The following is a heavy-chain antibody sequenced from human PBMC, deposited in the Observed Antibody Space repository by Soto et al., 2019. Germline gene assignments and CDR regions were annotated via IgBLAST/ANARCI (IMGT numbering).Heavy chain of an antibody. CDR2: IYYSGRT. D-gene: IGHD2-21*02. V-gene: IGHV4-39*01. Sequence: PAETVSLTYIVSGVSISSSCYYWGWIRHPPGNGLEWIGSIYYSGRTYYNPSFKSRVTISIDTSKNQFSLKLSSVTATDTAVYYCARQRTTLVTQAYFEHWGQGALVTVSS. J-gene: IGHJ4*02. CDR1: GVSISSSCYY. CDR3: ARQRTTLVTQAYFEH.